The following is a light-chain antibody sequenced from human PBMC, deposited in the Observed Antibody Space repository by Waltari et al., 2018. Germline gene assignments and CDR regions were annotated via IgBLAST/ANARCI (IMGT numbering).Light chain of an antibody. CDR2: GAS. J-gene: IGKJ1*01. Sequence: IVLTQAPVTLCLSLGERATVACRASLSVSRALAWYQQKPGQAPRLLIYGASTRATGIPDRFSGSGSGTDFSLTISRLEPDDFAVYYCQHYLRLPVTFGQGTTVEI. CDR3: QHYLRLPVT. V-gene: IGKV3-20*01. CDR1: LSVSRA.